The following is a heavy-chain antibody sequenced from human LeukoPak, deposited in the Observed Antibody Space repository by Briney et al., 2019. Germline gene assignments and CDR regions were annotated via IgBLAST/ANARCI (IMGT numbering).Heavy chain of an antibody. Sequence: GGSLRLSCAASGFTFSSYAMSWVRQAPGKGLEWVSGINPSGGNTYYADSVKGRFTISRDNSKNTLYLQMNSLRGEDTAVYYCARVLSVSYCDSWGQGTLVTVSS. CDR3: ARVLSVSYCDS. D-gene: IGHD2/OR15-2a*01. CDR1: GFTFSSYA. CDR2: INPSGGNT. J-gene: IGHJ4*02. V-gene: IGHV3-23*01.